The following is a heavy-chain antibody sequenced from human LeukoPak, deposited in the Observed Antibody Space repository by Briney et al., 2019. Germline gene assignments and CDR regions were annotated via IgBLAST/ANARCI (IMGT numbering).Heavy chain of an antibody. V-gene: IGHV3-74*01. CDR1: GFTFSSYW. J-gene: IGHJ4*02. D-gene: IGHD3-22*01. CDR3: ARVPFDYYDSSGPFDY. CDR2: INSDGSST. Sequence: GGSLRLSCAASGFTFSSYWMHWVRQAPGKGLVWVSRINSDGSSTSYADSVKGRFTISSDNAKNTLYLQMNSLRAEDTAVYYCARVPFDYYDSSGPFDYWGQGTLVTVSS.